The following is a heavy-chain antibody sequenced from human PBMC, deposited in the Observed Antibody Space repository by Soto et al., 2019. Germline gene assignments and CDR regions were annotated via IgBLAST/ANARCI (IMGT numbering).Heavy chain of an antibody. CDR2: ISYDGSNK. V-gene: IGHV3-30-3*01. J-gene: IGHJ4*02. D-gene: IGHD4-17*01. CDR3: AQTPRDDYGDLNY. Sequence: QVQLVESGGGVVQPGRSLRLSCAASGFTFSSYAMHWVRQAPGKGLEWVAVISYDGSNKYYADSVKGRFTISRDNSKNTLYLQMNSLRAEDTAVYYCAQTPRDDYGDLNYWGQGTQVTVSS. CDR1: GFTFSSYA.